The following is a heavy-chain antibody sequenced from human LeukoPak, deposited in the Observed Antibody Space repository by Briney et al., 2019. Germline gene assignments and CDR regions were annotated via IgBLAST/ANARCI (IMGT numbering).Heavy chain of an antibody. CDR2: IYYSGST. CDR1: GGSISSYY. CDR3: ARDDSSGYYDWFDP. V-gene: IGHV4-59*12. J-gene: IGHJ5*02. D-gene: IGHD3-22*01. Sequence: SETLSLTCTVSGGSISSYYWSWIRQPPGKGLEWIGYIYYSGSTNYNPSLKSRVTISVDTSKNQFSLKLSSVTAADTAVYYCARDDSSGYYDWFDPWGQGTLVTVSS.